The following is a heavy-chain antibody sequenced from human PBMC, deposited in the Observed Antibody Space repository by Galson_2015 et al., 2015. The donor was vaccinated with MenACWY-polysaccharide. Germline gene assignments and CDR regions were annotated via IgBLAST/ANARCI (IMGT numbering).Heavy chain of an antibody. CDR3: ASLDTDMVRSVGY. CDR1: GFTFSTYS. Sequence: SLRLSCAASGFTFSTYSMTWVRQAPGKGLEWVACIKQDGSELYYVDSVKGRFTISSDKAKNSVYLQMNSLRVEDTALYYCASLDTDMVRSVGYWGRGTLVTVSS. D-gene: IGHD5-18*01. V-gene: IGHV3-7*03. J-gene: IGHJ4*02. CDR2: IKQDGSEL.